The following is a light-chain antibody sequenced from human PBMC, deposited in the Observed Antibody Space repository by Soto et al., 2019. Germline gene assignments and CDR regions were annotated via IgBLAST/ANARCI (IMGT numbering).Light chain of an antibody. CDR2: DVT. V-gene: IGLV2-14*01. CDR1: SSDIGGYNY. CDR3: SSFTTSSTLGV. J-gene: IGLJ1*01. Sequence: QSALTQPASVSGSPGQSITISCTGTSSDIGGYNYVSWYQQHPGKAPKLMIYDVTNRPSGVSNRFSRSKSGHTGSLTISGLPAEDEADYYCSSFTTSSTLGVFGTGTKVTVL.